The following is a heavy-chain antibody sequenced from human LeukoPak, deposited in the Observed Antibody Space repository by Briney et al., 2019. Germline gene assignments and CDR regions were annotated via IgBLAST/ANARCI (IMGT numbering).Heavy chain of an antibody. J-gene: IGHJ6*02. CDR3: ARVGSGWAYYYYGMDV. D-gene: IGHD6-19*01. V-gene: IGHV4-34*01. CDR1: GGSFSGYY. CDR2: INHSGST. Sequence: SETLSLTCAVYGGSFSGYYWSWIRQPPGKGLEWIEEINHSGSTNYNPSLKSRVTISVDTSKNQFSLKLSSVTAADTAVYYCARVGSGWAYYYYGMDVWGQGTTVTVSS.